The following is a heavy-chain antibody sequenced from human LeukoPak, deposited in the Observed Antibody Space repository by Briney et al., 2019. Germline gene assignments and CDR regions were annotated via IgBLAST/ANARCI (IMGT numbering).Heavy chain of an antibody. J-gene: IGHJ4*02. CDR2: ISSSGSAI. CDR3: VRVKGSYFDY. CDR1: GFPLSSYS. Sequence: GGSLRLSCAASGFPLSSYSINWVRQAPGKGLEWVSYISSSGSAIYYVDSVKGRFTVSRDNAKNSLFLQMNSPKAEDTAVYYCVRVKGSYFDYWGQGALVTVSS. V-gene: IGHV3-48*01. D-gene: IGHD2-15*01.